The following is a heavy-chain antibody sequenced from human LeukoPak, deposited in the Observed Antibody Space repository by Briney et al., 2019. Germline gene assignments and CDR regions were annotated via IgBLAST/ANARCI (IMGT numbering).Heavy chain of an antibody. J-gene: IGHJ2*01. CDR3: ARDQRCSREGGGCDRWYFDL. D-gene: IGHD2-15*01. V-gene: IGHV4-59*01. Sequence: SETLSLTCTVSGGSISGYYWSWLRQPPGKGLEWIGYIYHSGFTDYNPSLRSRVTISVDTSRNQFSLKLTSATAADTAVYYCARDQRCSREGGGCDRWYFDLWGRDTLVTVSS. CDR1: GGSISGYY. CDR2: IYHSGFT.